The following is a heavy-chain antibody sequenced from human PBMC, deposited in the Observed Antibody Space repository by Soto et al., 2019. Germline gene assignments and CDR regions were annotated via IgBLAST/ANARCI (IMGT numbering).Heavy chain of an antibody. Sequence: GGSLRLSCVASGFSFSGHGIHWVRQAPNKGLEWVAVVSYDGTNEYYTDSVKGRFIISRDDSKNVLYLEMSSLRVEDSAIYYCAKDLGRFTIFGVANCGIDVWGPGATVTVSS. J-gene: IGHJ6*02. CDR2: VSYDGTNE. CDR3: AKDLGRFTIFGVANCGIDV. CDR1: GFSFSGHG. D-gene: IGHD3-3*01. V-gene: IGHV3-30*18.